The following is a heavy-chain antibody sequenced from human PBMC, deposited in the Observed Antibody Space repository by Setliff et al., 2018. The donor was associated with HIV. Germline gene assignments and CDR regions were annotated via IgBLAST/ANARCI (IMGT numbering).Heavy chain of an antibody. Sequence: PGESLKISCKGSGYSFTSYWIGWVRQMPGKGLEWMGIIYPGDPDTRYSPSFQGQVTISADKSISTAYLQWSSLKASDNAMYYCARHLGLPDATDYMDVWGKGTTVTVSS. CDR1: GYSFTSYW. CDR3: ARHLGLPDATDYMDV. D-gene: IGHD2-2*01. CDR2: IYPGDPDT. V-gene: IGHV5-51*01. J-gene: IGHJ6*03.